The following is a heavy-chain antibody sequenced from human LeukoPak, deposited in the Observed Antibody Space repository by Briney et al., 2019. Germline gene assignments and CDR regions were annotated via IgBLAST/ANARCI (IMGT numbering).Heavy chain of an antibody. J-gene: IGHJ4*02. CDR1: GGSISSGGYS. CDR2: IYHSGST. CDR3: ARGSGEYSSSWYSRSYFDY. D-gene: IGHD6-13*01. V-gene: IGHV4-30-2*01. Sequence: PSETLSLTCAVSGGSISSGGYSWSWIRQPPGKGLEWIGYIYHSGSTYYNPSLKSRVTISVDRSKNQFSLKLSSVTAADTAVYYCARGSGEYSSSWYSRSYFDYWGQGTLVTVSS.